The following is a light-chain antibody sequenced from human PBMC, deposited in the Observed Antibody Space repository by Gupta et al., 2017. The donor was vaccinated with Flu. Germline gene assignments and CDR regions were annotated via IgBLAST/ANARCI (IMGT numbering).Light chain of an antibody. Sequence: QSALTQPRSVSGSPGQSVTISCTGTSSDVGGYNYVSWHQQHPGNAPKLMNDDGGRRPAGPPGRSAATKAGTAAFTTIWGHEGEDAAYYYHCSYANSYFVVFGRGTKLTVL. CDR2: DGG. V-gene: IGLV2-11*01. CDR3: CSYANSYFVV. CDR1: SSDVGGYNY. J-gene: IGLJ2*01.